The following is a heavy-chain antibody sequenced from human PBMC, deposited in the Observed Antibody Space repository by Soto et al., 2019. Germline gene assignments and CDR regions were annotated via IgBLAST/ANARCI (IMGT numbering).Heavy chain of an antibody. CDR1: GFTFSSYA. J-gene: IGHJ6*02. CDR3: AKDPYGDYVWTRYYYYYGMDV. Sequence: PGGALRLSCAASGFTFSSYAMSWVRQAPGKGLEWVSAISGSGGSTYYADSVKGRFTISRDNSKNTLYLQMNSLRAEDTAVYYCAKDPYGDYVWTRYYYYYGMDVWGQGTTVTVSS. D-gene: IGHD4-17*01. CDR2: ISGSGGST. V-gene: IGHV3-23*01.